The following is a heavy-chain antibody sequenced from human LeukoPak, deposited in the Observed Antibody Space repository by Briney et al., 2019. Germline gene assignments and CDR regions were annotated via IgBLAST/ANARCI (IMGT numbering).Heavy chain of an antibody. Sequence: GGSLRLSCAASGFPFSSYGMHWVRQAPGQGLERVAFIWYDGSKEYYEDSVKGRFTISRDNSKNTLYLRMNSLRAEDTAVYYCARDRGDFYYMDVWGTGTTVTVSS. CDR1: GFPFSSYG. J-gene: IGHJ6*03. V-gene: IGHV3-33*01. CDR3: ARDRGDFYYMDV. D-gene: IGHD7-27*01. CDR2: IWYDGSKE.